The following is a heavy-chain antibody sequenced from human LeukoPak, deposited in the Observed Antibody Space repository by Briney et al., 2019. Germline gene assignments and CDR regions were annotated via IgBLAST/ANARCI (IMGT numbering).Heavy chain of an antibody. CDR3: AKLGGQQVYNYYVAV. Sequence: QPGGSLRLSCAASGFTFSSYAMSWVRQAPGKGVEWVSGIIDNGDNTYYADSVRGRFTICRENAKNRMYLQMNSLRAEDTAVYYCAKLGGQQVYNYYVAVRGKGTPVAVSS. CDR1: GFTFSSYA. V-gene: IGHV3-23*01. J-gene: IGHJ6*03. CDR2: IIDNGDNT. D-gene: IGHD3-16*01.